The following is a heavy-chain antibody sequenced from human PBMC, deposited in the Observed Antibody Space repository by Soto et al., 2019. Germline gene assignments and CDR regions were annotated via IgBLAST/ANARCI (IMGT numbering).Heavy chain of an antibody. J-gene: IGHJ4*02. CDR1: GDSVSSNSAV. CDR2: TYYRSKWYN. CDR3: ARDFSMVVVAPGY. Sequence: PSQTLSLTCAISGDSVSSNSAVWNWIRQSPSGGLEWLGRTYYRSKWYNDYAVSVKSRITINPDTSKNQVSLQLNSVTPEDTAVYYCARDFSMVVVAPGYWGQGNLVTVSS. D-gene: IGHD3-22*01. V-gene: IGHV6-1*01.